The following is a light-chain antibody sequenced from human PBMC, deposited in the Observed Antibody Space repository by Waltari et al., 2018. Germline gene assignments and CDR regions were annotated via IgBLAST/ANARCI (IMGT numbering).Light chain of an antibody. Sequence: DIQMTQSPSSLSASVGDRVTIPCRRSQSIRTYLNWYQQKPGKAPKLLIYSASTLQNGVPSRFSGRCSGTAFTLTIDCPQPEAFATYFCQQSHSAPPTFGQGTRLVI. CDR3: QQSHSAPPT. V-gene: IGKV1-39*01. CDR1: QSIRTY. J-gene: IGKJ5*01. CDR2: SAS.